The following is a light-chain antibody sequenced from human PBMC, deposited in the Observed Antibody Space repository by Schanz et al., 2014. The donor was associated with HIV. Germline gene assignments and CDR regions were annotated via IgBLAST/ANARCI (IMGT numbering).Light chain of an antibody. CDR1: QDISSY. J-gene: IGKJ2*01. V-gene: IGKV1-9*01. Sequence: IQLTQSPSSLSASVGDRVTITCRASQDISSYLAWYQQKPGKAPKLLIYGASTLQSGVPSRFSGSGSGTGFTLTISRLQPEDFATYYCQQLTTFPYTFGQGTKLDI. CDR3: QQLTTFPYT. CDR2: GAS.